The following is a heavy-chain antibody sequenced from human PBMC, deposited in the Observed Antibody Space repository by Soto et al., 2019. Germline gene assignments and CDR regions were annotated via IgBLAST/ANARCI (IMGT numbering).Heavy chain of an antibody. CDR3: ARRAETNGWNGFGADKYYFDF. J-gene: IGHJ4*02. D-gene: IGHD1-1*01. CDR1: GYTFTGYD. Sequence: ASVKGSCKASGYTFTGYDIYWVRQATGQGLEWMGWMNPNTGNSGYAQRFQGRVTMTSDTSISTAHMELSSLRSEDTAVYYCARRAETNGWNGFGADKYYFDFWGQGTLVTVSS. CDR2: MNPNTGNS. V-gene: IGHV1-8*01.